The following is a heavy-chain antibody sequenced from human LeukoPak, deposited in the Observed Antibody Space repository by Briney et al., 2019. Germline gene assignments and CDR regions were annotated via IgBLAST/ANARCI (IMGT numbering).Heavy chain of an antibody. CDR3: AKGETEAGIAVAGYFDY. V-gene: IGHV3-30*18. CDR2: ISYDGSNK. D-gene: IGHD6-19*01. Sequence: GRSLRLSCAASGFTFSSYGMHWVRQAPGKGLEWVAVISYDGSNKYYADSVKGRFTISRDNSKNTLYLQMNSLRAEDTAVYYCAKGETEAGIAVAGYFDYWGQGTLVTVSS. CDR1: GFTFSSYG. J-gene: IGHJ4*02.